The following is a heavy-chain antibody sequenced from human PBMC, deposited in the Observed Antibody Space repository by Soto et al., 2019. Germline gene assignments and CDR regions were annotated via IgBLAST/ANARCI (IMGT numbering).Heavy chain of an antibody. Sequence: QLQLQESGPGLVKPSETLSLTCTVSGGSISSSSYYWGWIRQPPGKGLEWIASIYYSGSTYYNPSLKSRVTISVDTSKNQFSLKVSSVTDADTAVYYCARLGKDNGYEGYWGQGTLVTVSS. V-gene: IGHV4-39*01. J-gene: IGHJ4*02. CDR3: ARLGKDNGYEGY. CDR2: IYYSGST. D-gene: IGHD5-12*01. CDR1: GGSISSSSYY.